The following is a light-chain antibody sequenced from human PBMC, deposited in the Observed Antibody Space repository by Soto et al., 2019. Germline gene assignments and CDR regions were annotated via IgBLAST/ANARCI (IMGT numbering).Light chain of an antibody. CDR1: SSNIGARYD. V-gene: IGLV1-40*01. CDR3: QSYDSTLSGYV. J-gene: IGLJ1*01. CDR2: GNN. Sequence: QSVLTQPPSVSGAPGQTVTISCTGSSSNIGARYDVHWYQQLPGTAPKLLIYGNNNRPSGVPDRISGSKSDTSASLAITGLQAEGEADYYCQSYDSTLSGYVFGTGTKVTVL.